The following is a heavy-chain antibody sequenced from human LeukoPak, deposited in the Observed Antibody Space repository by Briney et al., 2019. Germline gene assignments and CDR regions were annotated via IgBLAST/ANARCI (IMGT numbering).Heavy chain of an antibody. CDR2: IIPIFGTA. J-gene: IGHJ6*03. CDR3: ARGARCSSTSCSYTNYYYYYMDV. CDR1: GGTFSSYA. Sequence: ASVKVSCKASGGTFSSYAISWVRQAPGQGLEWMGGIIPIFGTASYAQKFQGRVTITTDESTSTAYMELSSLRSEDTAVYYCARGARCSSTSCSYTNYYYYYMDVWGKGTTVTVSS. D-gene: IGHD2-2*01. V-gene: IGHV1-69*05.